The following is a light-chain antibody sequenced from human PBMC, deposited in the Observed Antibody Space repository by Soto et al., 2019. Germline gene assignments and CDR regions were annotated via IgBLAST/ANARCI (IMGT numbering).Light chain of an antibody. V-gene: IGKV3-15*01. CDR1: QSVGSD. CDR2: GAS. CDR3: QQSGSSPPT. J-gene: IGKJ1*01. Sequence: EIVMTQSPATLSVSPGERATLSCRASQSVGSDLAWYQHTPGQPPRLLIYGASTRATGIPGRFSGSGSGTEFTLTISSLQSEDFAVYFCQQSGSSPPTLGQGTKVDIK.